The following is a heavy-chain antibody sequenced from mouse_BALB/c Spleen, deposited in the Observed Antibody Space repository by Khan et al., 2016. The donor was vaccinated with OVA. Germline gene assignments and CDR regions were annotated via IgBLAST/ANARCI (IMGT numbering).Heavy chain of an antibody. D-gene: IGHD2-14*01. V-gene: IGHV2-2*01. Sequence: QVQLQQSGPGLVQPSQSLSITCTVSGFSLNTYGIHWIRQSQGKGLEWLGVIRSGGGTDYNGAFISRLNITKDNSKSQVFFKMNSLPADDSAIYYCARNSYMYDFTYWGQGTLVTVSA. CDR1: GFSLNTYG. J-gene: IGHJ3*01. CDR3: ARNSYMYDFTY. CDR2: IRSGGGT.